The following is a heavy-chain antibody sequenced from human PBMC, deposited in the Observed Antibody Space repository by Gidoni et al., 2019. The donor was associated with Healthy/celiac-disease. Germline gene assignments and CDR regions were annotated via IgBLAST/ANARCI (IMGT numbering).Heavy chain of an antibody. J-gene: IGHJ4*02. Sequence: EVQLLESGGGLVQPGGSMRLSCAASGFTFSSYAMSWVRQAPGKGLEWVSAISGSGGSTYYADSVKGRFTISRDNSKNTLYLQMNSLRAEDTAVYYCAVPRDSSGYYYYWGQGTLVTVSS. CDR3: AVPRDSSGYYYY. CDR1: GFTFSSYA. CDR2: ISGSGGST. V-gene: IGHV3-23*01. D-gene: IGHD3-22*01.